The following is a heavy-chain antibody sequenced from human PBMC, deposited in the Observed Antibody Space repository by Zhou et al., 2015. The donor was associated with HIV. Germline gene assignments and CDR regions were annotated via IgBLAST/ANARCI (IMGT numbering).Heavy chain of an antibody. Sequence: QVQLVESGGGVVQPGRSLRLSCEASGFTISSYAMHWVRQAPGKGLECVSVISYDGSNQYYADSVKGRFTISRDNSKNMLYLQMNSLRAEDSAVYFCATDEGPQYDPEGYFQDWGQGTRVTVSS. CDR2: ISYDGSNQ. D-gene: IGHD2/OR15-2a*01. J-gene: IGHJ4*02. V-gene: IGHV3-33*05. CDR1: GFTISSYA. CDR3: ATDEGPQYDPEGYFQD.